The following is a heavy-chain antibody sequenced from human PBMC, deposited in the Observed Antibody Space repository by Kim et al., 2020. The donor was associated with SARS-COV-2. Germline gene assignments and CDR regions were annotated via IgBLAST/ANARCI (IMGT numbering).Heavy chain of an antibody. CDR3: ARDYGYYDSSGYYLRWFDP. Sequence: SETLSLTCTVSGGSISSYYWSWIRQPPGKGLEWIGYIYYSGSTNYNPSLKSRVTISVDTSKNQFSLKLSSVTAADTAVYYCARDYGYYDSSGYYLRWFDPWGQGTLVTVSS. J-gene: IGHJ5*02. V-gene: IGHV4-59*01. D-gene: IGHD3-22*01. CDR1: GGSISSYY. CDR2: IYYSGST.